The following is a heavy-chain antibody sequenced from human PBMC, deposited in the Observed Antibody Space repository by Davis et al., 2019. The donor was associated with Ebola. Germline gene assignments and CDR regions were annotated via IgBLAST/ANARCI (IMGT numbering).Heavy chain of an antibody. CDR3: ARWGLRGNYDSWSGSDYYFDY. V-gene: IGHV3-7*01. CDR1: GVTFSDYS. D-gene: IGHD3-3*01. CDR2: IKTDGSEE. J-gene: IGHJ4*02. Sequence: GESLKISCAASGVTFSDYSMNWVRQAPGKGLEWVANIKTDGSEEHYVDSVKGRFTMSRDNAKNSLYLQLDSLRDEDTAVYYCARWGLRGNYDSWSGSDYYFDYWGQGILVTVSS.